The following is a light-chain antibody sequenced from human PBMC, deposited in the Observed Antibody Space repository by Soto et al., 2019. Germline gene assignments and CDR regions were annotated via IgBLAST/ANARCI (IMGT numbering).Light chain of an antibody. V-gene: IGKV3-11*01. CDR2: EAS. Sequence: EIVLTQSPATLSLSPGERATLSCRASQSVGNNLAWYQQKPGQAPGLLIYEASTRATGIPARFSGSGSGTDFTLTIRSLEPEDFAVYYCQQHANWPLTFGGGTKVDI. CDR3: QQHANWPLT. J-gene: IGKJ4*01. CDR1: QSVGNN.